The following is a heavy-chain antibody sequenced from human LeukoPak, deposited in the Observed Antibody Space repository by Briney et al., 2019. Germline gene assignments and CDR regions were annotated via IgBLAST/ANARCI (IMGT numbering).Heavy chain of an antibody. J-gene: IGHJ4*02. CDR2: ISAYNGNT. Sequence: GESLKISCKGSGYSFTSYWIGWERQAPGQGLEWTGWISAYNGNTNYAQKLQGRVTMTTDTSTSTAYMELRSLRSDDTAVYYCARVVAVAGFDYWGQGTLVTVSS. CDR1: GYSFTSYW. V-gene: IGHV1-18*04. D-gene: IGHD6-19*01. CDR3: ARVVAVAGFDY.